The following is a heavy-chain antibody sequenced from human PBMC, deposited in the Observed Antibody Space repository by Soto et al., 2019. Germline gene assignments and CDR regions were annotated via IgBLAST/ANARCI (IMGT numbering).Heavy chain of an antibody. CDR2: ISSSSSYT. CDR1: GFTFSDYY. V-gene: IGHV3-11*05. D-gene: IGHD2-21*02. CDR3: ARDRGGNSILDWYFDL. Sequence: PGGSLRLSCAASGFTFSDYYMSWIRQAPGKGLEWVSYISSSSSYTYYADSVKGRFTISRDNSKNTLYLQMNSLRAEDTAVYYCARDRGGNSILDWYFDLWGRGTLVTVSS. J-gene: IGHJ2*01.